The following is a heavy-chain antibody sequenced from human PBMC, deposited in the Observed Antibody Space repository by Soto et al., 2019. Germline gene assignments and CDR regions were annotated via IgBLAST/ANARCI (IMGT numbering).Heavy chain of an antibody. D-gene: IGHD3-9*01. CDR3: AKERGDIPGFMGSLRSFDY. J-gene: IGHJ4*02. V-gene: IGHV3-23*01. Sequence: HPGGSLRLSCAASGFTFSSYAMSWVRQAPGKGLEWVSAISGSGGSTYYADSVKGRFTISRDNSKNTLYLQMNSLRAEDTAVYYCAKERGDIPGFMGSLRSFDYWGQGTLVTVSS. CDR1: GFTFSSYA. CDR2: ISGSGGST.